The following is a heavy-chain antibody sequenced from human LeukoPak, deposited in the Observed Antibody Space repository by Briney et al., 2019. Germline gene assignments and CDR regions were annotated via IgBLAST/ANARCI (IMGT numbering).Heavy chain of an antibody. Sequence: PSETLSLTCDVSGGSITQTNDWTWVRQPPGKGLEWIGEVNLQGSTNYNPSLMRRVAISVDTSANHVSLQLTSVTAADTAVYYCAREGGPYRPLDYSGQGTLVTVSS. CDR2: VNLQGST. J-gene: IGHJ4*02. CDR1: GGSITQTND. CDR3: AREGGPYRPLDY. V-gene: IGHV4-4*02.